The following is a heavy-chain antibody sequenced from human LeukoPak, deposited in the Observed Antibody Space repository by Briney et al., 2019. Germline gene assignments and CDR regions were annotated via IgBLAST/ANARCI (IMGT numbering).Heavy chain of an antibody. D-gene: IGHD6-19*01. CDR2: ISSSGSTI. J-gene: IGHJ4*02. CDR1: GFTFSSYE. Sequence: GSLRLSCAASGFTFSSYEMNWVRQAPGKGLEWVSYISSSGSTIYYADSVQGRFLISSDKSKNTTYLQMNNLTVEDTALYYCARASVSVAGRGGGFFADWGQGTLVTVSS. V-gene: IGHV3-48*03. CDR3: ARASVSVAGRGGGFFAD.